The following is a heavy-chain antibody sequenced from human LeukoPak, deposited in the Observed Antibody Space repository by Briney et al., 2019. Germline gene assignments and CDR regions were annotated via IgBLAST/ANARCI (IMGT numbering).Heavy chain of an antibody. V-gene: IGHV4-59*01. Sequence: PSGTLSLTCTVSGGSISSYYWSWIRQPPGKGLEWIGYIYYSGSTNYNPSLKSRVTISVDTSKNQFSLKLSSVTAADTAVYYCARGDSPRDYFDYWGQGTLVTVSS. CDR3: ARGDSPRDYFDY. J-gene: IGHJ4*02. D-gene: IGHD3-22*01. CDR2: IYYSGST. CDR1: GGSISSYY.